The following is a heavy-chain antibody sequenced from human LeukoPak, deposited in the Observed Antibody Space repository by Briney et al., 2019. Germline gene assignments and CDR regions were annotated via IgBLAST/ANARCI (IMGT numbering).Heavy chain of an antibody. Sequence: SVKVSCXASGGTFSSYAISWVRQAPGQGLEWMGRIIPIFGTANYAQKFQGRVTITTDESTSTAYMELSSLGSEDTAVYYCARVASSSWYYFDYWGQGTLVTVSS. CDR2: IIPIFGTA. D-gene: IGHD6-13*01. V-gene: IGHV1-69*05. CDR3: ARVASSSWYYFDY. J-gene: IGHJ4*02. CDR1: GGTFSSYA.